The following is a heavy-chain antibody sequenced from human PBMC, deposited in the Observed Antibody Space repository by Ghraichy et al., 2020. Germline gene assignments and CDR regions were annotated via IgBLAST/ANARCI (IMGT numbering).Heavy chain of an antibody. CDR1: GFTVSSNY. CDR3: ARDRVAMGNYYYYYGMDV. CDR2: IYSGGST. J-gene: IGHJ6*02. Sequence: GGSLRLSCAASGFTVSSNYMSWVRQAPGKGLEWVSVIYSGGSTYYADSVKGRFTISRDNSKNTLYLQMNSLRAEDTAVYYCARDRVAMGNYYYYYGMDVWGQGTTVTVSS. D-gene: IGHD5-18*01. V-gene: IGHV3-53*01.